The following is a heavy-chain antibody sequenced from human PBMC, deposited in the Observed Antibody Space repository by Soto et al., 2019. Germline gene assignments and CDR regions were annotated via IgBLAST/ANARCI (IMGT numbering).Heavy chain of an antibody. CDR1: AFTFVDNA. J-gene: IGHJ4*02. Sequence: GGSLRLSCAVSAFTFVDNAMHCVRLAPEKGLEWVSGINWKSDIGYADSVKGRFTISRDNAENSLYLQMNSLGAEDMALYYCAISQDRGGRTTFIYWGQGTQVTVSS. CDR2: INWKSDI. V-gene: IGHV3-9*03. D-gene: IGHD3-16*01. CDR3: AISQDRGGRTTFIY.